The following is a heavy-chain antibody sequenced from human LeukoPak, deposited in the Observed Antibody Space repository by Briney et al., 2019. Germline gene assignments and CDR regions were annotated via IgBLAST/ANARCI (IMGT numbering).Heavy chain of an antibody. CDR1: GFTFSSYT. J-gene: IGHJ4*02. CDR2: ISSTSSYI. D-gene: IGHD3-22*01. V-gene: IGHV3-21*01. CDR3: ARDRLYDSSGYYGN. Sequence: GGSLRLSCAGAGFTFSSYTMNWIRQAPGKGLEWVSFISSTSSYIYYADSVKGRFTISRDNANNSVYLQMNSLRAEDTAVYCCARDRLYDSSGYYGNWGQGTLVTVSS.